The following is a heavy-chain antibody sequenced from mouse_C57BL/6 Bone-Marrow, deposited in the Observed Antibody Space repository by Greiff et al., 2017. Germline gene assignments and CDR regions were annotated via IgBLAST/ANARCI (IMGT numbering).Heavy chain of an antibody. CDR2: IDPETGGT. J-gene: IGHJ2*01. D-gene: IGHD3-2*02. CDR3: TRRGQLRLRYYFDY. Sequence: VQLQQSGAELVRPGASVTLSCKASGYTFTDYEMHWVKQTPVHGLEWIGAIDPETGGTAYNQKFKGKAILTAYKSSSTAYMELRSLTSEDSAVYYCTRRGQLRLRYYFDYWGQGTTLTVSS. CDR1: GYTFTDYE. V-gene: IGHV1-15*01.